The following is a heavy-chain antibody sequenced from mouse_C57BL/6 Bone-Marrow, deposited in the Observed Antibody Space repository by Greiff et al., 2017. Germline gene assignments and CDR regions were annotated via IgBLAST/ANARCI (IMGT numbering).Heavy chain of an antibody. Sequence: EVKVVESGGGLVQPGGSLKLSCAASGFTFSDYYMYWVRQTPEKRLEWVAYISNGGGSNYYPDTVKGRFTISRDNAKNTLYLQMSRLKSEDTAMYYCARQGFAYWGQGTLVTVSA. CDR3: ARQGFAY. CDR1: GFTFSDYY. V-gene: IGHV5-12*01. CDR2: ISNGGGSN. J-gene: IGHJ3*01.